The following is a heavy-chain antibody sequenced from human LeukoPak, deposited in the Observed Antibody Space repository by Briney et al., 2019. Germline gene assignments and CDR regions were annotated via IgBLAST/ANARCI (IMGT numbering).Heavy chain of an antibody. CDR3: ARRAGGPNWFDP. CDR1: GYSISSGYY. Sequence: SETLSVTCAVSGYSISSGYYWGWIRQPPGKGLEWIGSIYHSGSTYYNPPLKSRVTISVDTSKNQFSLKLSSVTAADTAVHHCARRAGGPNWFDPWGQGTLVTVSS. J-gene: IGHJ5*02. CDR2: IYHSGST. V-gene: IGHV4-38-2*01.